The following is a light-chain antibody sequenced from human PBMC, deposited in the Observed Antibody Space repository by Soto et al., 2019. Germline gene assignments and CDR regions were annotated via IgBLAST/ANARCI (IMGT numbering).Light chain of an antibody. V-gene: IGKV1-12*01. CDR3: QHADSFPLIT. CDR2: AAS. Sequence: DIQMTQSPSSVSASVGDRVTITCRSSEDISTWLAWYQQKPGKAPKLLIYAASSLQSGVPSRFSGSGSGTDVTLPISSLQPEDFATYYCQHADSFPLITFGQGTRLDIK. J-gene: IGKJ5*01. CDR1: EDISTW.